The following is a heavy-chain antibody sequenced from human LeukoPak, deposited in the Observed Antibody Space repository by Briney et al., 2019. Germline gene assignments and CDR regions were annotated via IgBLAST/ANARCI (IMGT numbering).Heavy chain of an antibody. D-gene: IGHD2-15*01. J-gene: IGHJ5*02. Sequence: SETLSLTCAVYGGSFSGYYWSWIRQPPGKGLEWIGTVYYRGSTYYSPSLKSRVTISVDTSKNQFSLKLSSVTAADTAVYYCARGPVEELLHNWFDPWGQGTLVTVSS. V-gene: IGHV4-34*01. CDR2: VYYRGST. CDR3: ARGPVEELLHNWFDP. CDR1: GGSFSGYY.